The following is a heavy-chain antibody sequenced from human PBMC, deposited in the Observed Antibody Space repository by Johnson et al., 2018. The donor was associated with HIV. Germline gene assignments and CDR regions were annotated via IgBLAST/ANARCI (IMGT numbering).Heavy chain of an antibody. Sequence: EVQLVESGGGLVKPGGSLRLSCAASGFTFSNAWMSWVRQAPGKGLEWVGRIKSKTDGGTTDYAAPVKGRFTISRDDSKNTLYLQMNSLKTEDTGVYYCTTFIRRSSGWPPDAFDIWGQGTMVTVSS. D-gene: IGHD6-19*01. CDR2: IKSKTDGGTT. J-gene: IGHJ3*02. CDR1: GFTFSNAW. V-gene: IGHV3-15*01. CDR3: TTFIRRSSGWPPDAFDI.